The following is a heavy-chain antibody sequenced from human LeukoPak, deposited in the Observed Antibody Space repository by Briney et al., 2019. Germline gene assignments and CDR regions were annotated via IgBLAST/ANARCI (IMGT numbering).Heavy chain of an antibody. CDR3: ANTPKAELLWFGELESMDV. D-gene: IGHD3-10*01. Sequence: ASVKVSCKASGGTFSSYAISWVRQAPGQGLEWMGGIIPIFGTANYAQKFQGRVTITANESTSTAYMELSSLRAEDTAVYYCANTPKAELLWFGELESMDVWGKGTTVTISS. V-gene: IGHV1-69*13. CDR1: GGTFSSYA. CDR2: IIPIFGTA. J-gene: IGHJ6*03.